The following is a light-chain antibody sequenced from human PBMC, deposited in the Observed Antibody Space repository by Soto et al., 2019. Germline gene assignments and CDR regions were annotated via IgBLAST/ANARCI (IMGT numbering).Light chain of an antibody. CDR2: DAS. Sequence: AIRMTKYPSSLSASVGDGVTIACRASQGVXNDFAWYQQKPGKAPKILXYDASSLQRGGPSRLSGSGSGTDFTLTISSLQLEDFATYYFLQDYNDPITFGQGTRLEIK. CDR3: LQDYNDPIT. J-gene: IGKJ5*01. V-gene: IGKV1-6*01. CDR1: QGVXND.